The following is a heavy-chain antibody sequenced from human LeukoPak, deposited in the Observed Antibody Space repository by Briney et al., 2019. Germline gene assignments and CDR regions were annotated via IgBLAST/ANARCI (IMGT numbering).Heavy chain of an antibody. CDR2: INQDANER. CDR3: TANGY. D-gene: IGHD3-22*01. CDR1: GLTFGNYW. Sequence: GGSLRLSCAVSGLTFGNYWMSWVRQAPGKGLEWVANINQDANERYYVDSVKGRFTISRDNAKNSLYLQVNSLRAEDTAVYYCTANGYWGQGTLVTVSS. J-gene: IGHJ4*02. V-gene: IGHV3-7*01.